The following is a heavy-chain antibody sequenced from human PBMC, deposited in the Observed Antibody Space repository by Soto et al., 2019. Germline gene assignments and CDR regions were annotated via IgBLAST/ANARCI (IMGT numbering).Heavy chain of an antibody. D-gene: IGHD3-22*01. Sequence: ASVKVSCKASGYTFTSYYMHWVRQAPGQGLEWMGIINPSGGSTSYAQKFQGRVTMTRDTSTSTVYMELSSLRSEDTAVYYCARVCYYDSSGYPSYGMDVWGQGTTVTVSS. J-gene: IGHJ6*02. V-gene: IGHV1-46*01. CDR1: GYTFTSYY. CDR2: INPSGGST. CDR3: ARVCYYDSSGYPSYGMDV.